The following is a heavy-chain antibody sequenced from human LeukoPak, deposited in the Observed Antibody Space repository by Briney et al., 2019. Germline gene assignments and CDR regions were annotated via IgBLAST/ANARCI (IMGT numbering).Heavy chain of an antibody. J-gene: IGHJ4*02. V-gene: IGHV1-46*01. CDR2: INPSGGST. CDR1: GYTFTSYD. D-gene: IGHD3-22*01. Sequence: ASVKVSCKASGYTFTSYDINWVRQAPGQGLEWMGIINPSGGSTSYAQKFQGRVTMTRDMSTSTVYMELSSLRSEDTAVYYCARGTRPIGYYYDSSGYYDYWGQGTLVTVSS. CDR3: ARGTRPIGYYYDSSGYYDY.